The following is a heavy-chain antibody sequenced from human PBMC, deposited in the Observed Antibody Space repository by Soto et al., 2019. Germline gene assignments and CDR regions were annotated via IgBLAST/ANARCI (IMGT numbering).Heavy chain of an antibody. D-gene: IGHD1-7*01. Sequence: EVQLVESGGGLVQPGGSLRLSCAASGFTFSTYWMHWVRQPPGKGLVWVSRINNDGSNTAYADTVKGRFTISRDNAQSPRYLQMNSLRAEDTAVYYCARDPLSGTTEYCLEVWGQGTTVSVSS. J-gene: IGHJ6*01. CDR1: GFTFSTYW. CDR2: INNDGSNT. CDR3: ARDPLSGTTEYCLEV. V-gene: IGHV3-74*01.